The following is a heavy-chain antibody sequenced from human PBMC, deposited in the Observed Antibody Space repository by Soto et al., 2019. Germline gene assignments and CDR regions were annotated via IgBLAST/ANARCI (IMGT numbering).Heavy chain of an antibody. CDR2: ISYDGTNI. D-gene: IGHD6-6*01. V-gene: IGHV3-30-3*01. CDR1: GFIFSTYS. J-gene: IGHJ4*02. CDR3: ARVYSSLDYGIDY. Sequence: PGGSLRLSCAASGFIFSTYSIHWVRQAPGKGLEWVAVISYDGTNIYYADSVKGRFTISRDNSKNTLFLQMNSLRPEDTAVYYCARVYSSLDYGIDYWGQGTLVTV.